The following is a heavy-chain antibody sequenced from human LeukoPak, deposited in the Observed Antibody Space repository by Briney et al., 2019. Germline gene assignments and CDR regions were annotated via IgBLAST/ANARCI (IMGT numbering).Heavy chain of an antibody. CDR1: GGTFSSYA. CDR3: ARGRNRYGDYLPGDY. Sequence: KVSCKASGGTFSSYAISWVRQAPGQGLEWMGRIIPIFGTANYAQKFQGRVTINTDESKSTAYMELSSLRSEDTAVYYCARGRNRYGDYLPGDYWGQGTLVTVSS. V-gene: IGHV1-69*05. D-gene: IGHD4-17*01. J-gene: IGHJ4*02. CDR2: IIPIFGTA.